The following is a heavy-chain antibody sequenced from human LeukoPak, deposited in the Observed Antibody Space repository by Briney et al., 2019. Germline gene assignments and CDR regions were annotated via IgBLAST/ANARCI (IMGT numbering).Heavy chain of an antibody. J-gene: IGHJ5*02. Sequence: ASVTVSCKASVYTFTSYEINWVRQATGQGLEWMGWMNPNSGNTGYAQKCRGRVTMTRNTSISTAYMELISLRSEDTAVYYCGGDVNYYGSGSYYNWFDPWGQGTLVTVSS. CDR2: MNPNSGNT. D-gene: IGHD3-10*01. CDR3: GGDVNYYGSGSYYNWFDP. CDR1: VYTFTSYE. V-gene: IGHV1-8*01.